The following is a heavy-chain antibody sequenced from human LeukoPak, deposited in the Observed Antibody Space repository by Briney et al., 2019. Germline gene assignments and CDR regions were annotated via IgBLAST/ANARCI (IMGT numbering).Heavy chain of an antibody. J-gene: IGHJ5*02. V-gene: IGHV3-30*18. CDR2: ISYDGSNK. CDR3: AKLPGPHNWFDP. Sequence: GGSLRLSCAASGFTFTNYGMHWVRQAPGKGLEWVAVISYDGSNKYYADSVKGRFTISRDNSKNTLYLQMNSLRAEDTAVYYCAKLPGPHNWFDPWGQGTLVTVSS. CDR1: GFTFTNYG.